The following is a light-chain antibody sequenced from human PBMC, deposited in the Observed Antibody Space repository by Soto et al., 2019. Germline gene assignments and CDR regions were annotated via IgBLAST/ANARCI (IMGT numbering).Light chain of an antibody. J-gene: IGKJ1*01. CDR1: QSITSY. CDR3: QQSYTTPRT. CDR2: AAS. Sequence: DIQLTQSPSSLSASVGDRVTITCRASQSITSYLNWYQQKPGKAPKLLIYAASTLQTGVPSRFSGSGSWTDFTLTIGSLQPEDFTVYFCQQSYTTPRTFGQVTRV. V-gene: IGKV1-39*01.